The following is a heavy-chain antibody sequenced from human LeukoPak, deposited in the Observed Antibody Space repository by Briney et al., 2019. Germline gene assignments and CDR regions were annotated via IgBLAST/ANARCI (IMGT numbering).Heavy chain of an antibody. J-gene: IGHJ5*02. CDR3: AREELSSWFDP. V-gene: IGHV4-61*01. CDR1: GGSVSSGSYY. CDR2: IYYSGST. Sequence: SETLSLTCTVSGGSVSSGSYYWSWIRQPPGKGLEWIGYIYYSGSTNYNPSLKGRVTISVDTSKNQFSLKLSSVTAADTAVYYCAREELSSWFDPWGQGTLVTVSS. D-gene: IGHD1-7*01.